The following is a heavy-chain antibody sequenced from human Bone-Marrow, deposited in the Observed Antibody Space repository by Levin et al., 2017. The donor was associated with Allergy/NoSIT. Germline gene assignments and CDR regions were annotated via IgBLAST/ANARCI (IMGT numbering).Heavy chain of an antibody. CDR2: IYYRGST. CDR3: PRLGYYDSSGYYIDY. J-gene: IGHJ4*02. D-gene: IGHD3-22*01. Sequence: SETLSLTCTVSGGSISSSNYYWGWIRQPPGKGLEWIGSIYYRGSTYYNPSLRSRVTISVDTSKNQFSLKLSSVTAADTAGDYCPRLGYYDSSGYYIDYWGQGTLVTVSS. CDR1: GGSISSSNYY. V-gene: IGHV4-39*01.